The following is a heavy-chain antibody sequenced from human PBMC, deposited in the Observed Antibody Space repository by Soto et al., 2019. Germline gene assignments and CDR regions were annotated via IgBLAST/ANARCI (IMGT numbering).Heavy chain of an antibody. CDR2: IKSIRDGGTT. Sequence: GGSLRLSCAASGFTISDAWINWVRQAPGMGLEWVGRIKSIRDGGTTDFAAPVKARFAISRDDSKNMVYLQINSLNTEDTAVYYCSLDSHFSSVFVRHDYRAHRTLVTGYS. CDR3: SLDSHFSSVFVRHDY. CDR1: GFTISDAW. V-gene: IGHV3-15*07. D-gene: IGHD3-10*01. J-gene: IGHJ4*01.